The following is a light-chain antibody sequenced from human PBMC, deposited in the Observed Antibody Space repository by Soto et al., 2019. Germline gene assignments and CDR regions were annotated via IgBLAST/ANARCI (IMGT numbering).Light chain of an antibody. V-gene: IGKV3-20*01. CDR2: GTS. Sequence: ETVMTQSPATLSVSPVERATLSCRASQSVNSNLAWYQQKPGQAPRLLIYGTSSRATGIPDRFSGSGSGTDFTLTISRLEPEDFAVFYCQQYGSSITFGQGTRLEIK. J-gene: IGKJ5*01. CDR3: QQYGSSIT. CDR1: QSVNSN.